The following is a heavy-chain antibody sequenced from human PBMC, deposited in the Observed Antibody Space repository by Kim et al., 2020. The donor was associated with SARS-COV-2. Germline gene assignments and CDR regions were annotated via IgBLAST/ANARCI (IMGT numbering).Heavy chain of an antibody. Sequence: SVKVSCKASGGTFSSYAISWVRQAPGQGLEWMGGIIPIFGTANYAQKFQGRVTITADESTSTAYMELSSLRSEDTAVYYCASSSYDILTGYYSPAPNDYWGQGTLVTVSS. D-gene: IGHD3-9*01. V-gene: IGHV1-69*13. CDR2: IIPIFGTA. J-gene: IGHJ4*02. CDR1: GGTFSSYA. CDR3: ASSSYDILTGYYSPAPNDY.